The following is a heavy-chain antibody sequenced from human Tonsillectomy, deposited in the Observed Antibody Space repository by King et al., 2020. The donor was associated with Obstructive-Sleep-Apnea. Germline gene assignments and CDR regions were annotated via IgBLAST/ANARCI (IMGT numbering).Heavy chain of an antibody. CDR2: MSYDGTSK. CDR1: GFTFSSSA. CDR3: ARAPSYYDSSGYDY. D-gene: IGHD3-22*01. J-gene: IGHJ4*02. Sequence: VQLVESGGGVVQPGRSLRLSCAASGFTFSSSAMHWVRQAPGKGLEWVAIMSYDGTSKNYADSVKGRFTISRDNSKNTLYLQMNSLSAEDTAVYYCARAPSYYDSSGYDYWGQGTLVTVSS. V-gene: IGHV3-30*04.